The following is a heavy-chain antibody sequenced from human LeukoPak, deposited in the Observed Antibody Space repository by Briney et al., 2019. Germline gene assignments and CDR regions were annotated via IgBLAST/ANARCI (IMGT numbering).Heavy chain of an antibody. CDR3: ARVRNYPDAFDI. J-gene: IGHJ3*02. CDR2: IYDTGST. CDR1: GGSISNYY. Sequence: SETLSLTCTVSGGSISNYYWAWIRQPPGKGLAWIGYIYDTGSTKHNPSLKSRLTISLHTSRNQFSLNLTSLTAADTAIYYCARVRNYPDAFDIWGQGRMVTVSS. V-gene: IGHV4-59*01. D-gene: IGHD5-24*01.